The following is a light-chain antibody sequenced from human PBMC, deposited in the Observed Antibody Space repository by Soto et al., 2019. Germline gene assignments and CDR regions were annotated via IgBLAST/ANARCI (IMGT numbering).Light chain of an antibody. Sequence: IQMTQSPSSLSASVGDRVTITCRASEIISSYVNWYQQKPGKAPKLLTFVASSLQSGVPSRFSGSVSGTDFTLTISSRQPEYFSTYYCQQRYSVPIPFGQGTRLDI. CDR3: QQRYSVPIP. V-gene: IGKV1-39*01. J-gene: IGKJ5*01. CDR1: EIISSY. CDR2: VAS.